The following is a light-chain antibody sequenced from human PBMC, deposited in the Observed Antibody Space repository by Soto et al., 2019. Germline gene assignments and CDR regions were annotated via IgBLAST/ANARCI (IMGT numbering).Light chain of an antibody. J-gene: IGKJ1*01. Sequence: EIVMTQSPATLSVSPGERATLSCRSSQSVSSSLAWYQQNPGQAPRLLIYGASTRATGIPARFSGSGSGTEFTLTISSLQSEDFAVYYCQQYNNWPPVTFGQGTKVDIK. CDR1: QSVSSS. CDR2: GAS. CDR3: QQYNNWPPVT. V-gene: IGKV3-15*01.